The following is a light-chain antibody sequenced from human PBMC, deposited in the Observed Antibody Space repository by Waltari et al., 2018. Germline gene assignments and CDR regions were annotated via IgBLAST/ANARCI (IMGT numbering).Light chain of an antibody. CDR1: QSVSKY. V-gene: IGKV3-20*01. J-gene: IGKJ1*01. CDR3: QKYGTLPAT. CDR2: DAS. Sequence: EIVLTQSPGTLSLSPGERATLSCRASQSVSKYLAWYQQKPGQAPRLLIYDASIRATGIPDRFSGSGWGTDFSLTISSLEPEDSAVYYCQKYGTLPATFGQGTKVQ.